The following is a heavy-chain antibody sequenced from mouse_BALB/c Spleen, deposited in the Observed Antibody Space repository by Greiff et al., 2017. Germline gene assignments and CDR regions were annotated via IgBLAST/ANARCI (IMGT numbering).Heavy chain of an antibody. CDR1: GYTFTSYT. V-gene: IGHV1-4*01. Sequence: VQLQQSGAELARPGASVKMSCKASGYTFTSYTMHWVKQRPGQGLEWIGYINPSSGYTNYNQKFKDKATLTADKSSSTAYMQLSSLTSEDSAVYYCARKEGITTEFDYWGQGTTLTVSS. CDR3: ARKEGITTEFDY. J-gene: IGHJ2*01. CDR2: INPSSGYT. D-gene: IGHD2-4*01.